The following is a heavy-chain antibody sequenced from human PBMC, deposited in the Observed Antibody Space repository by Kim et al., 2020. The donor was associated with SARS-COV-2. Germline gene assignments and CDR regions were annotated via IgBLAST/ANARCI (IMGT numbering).Heavy chain of an antibody. CDR1: GFNFGDYG. CDR2: ISWNSGSI. J-gene: IGHJ6*02. D-gene: IGHD6-13*01. Sequence: GGSLRLSCAASGFNFGDYGMHWVRQAPGKGLEWVSGISWNSGSIGYEDSVRGRFTISRDNAKSILYLQMNSLRKEDTALYYCGKDISVGGIVAGYFYGIHVWGQGTTVTVS. CDR3: GKDISVGGIVAGYFYGIHV. V-gene: IGHV3-9*01.